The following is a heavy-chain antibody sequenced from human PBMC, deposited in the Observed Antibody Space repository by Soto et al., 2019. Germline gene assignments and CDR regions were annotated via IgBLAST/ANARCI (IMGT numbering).Heavy chain of an antibody. CDR3: VKDWSGDKCPCMDV. J-gene: IGHJ6*02. V-gene: IGHV3-23*01. D-gene: IGHD3-3*01. CDR1: GFTFGNNA. CDR2: IGASGGRT. Sequence: EVQLLESGGGLVQPGGSLRLSCAASGFTFGNNAMTWVRQAPGKGLEWVASIGASGGRTYYADSVKGRFTISRDNSKSTLYLQANPLRADDTAIYYCVKDWSGDKCPCMDVWGQGTTVIVSS.